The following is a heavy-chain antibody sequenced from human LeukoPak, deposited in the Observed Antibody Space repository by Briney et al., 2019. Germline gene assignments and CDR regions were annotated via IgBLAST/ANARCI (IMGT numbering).Heavy chain of an antibody. Sequence: PGGSLRLSCAASGFFFSHHGMHWVRQAPGKGLEWVAVIWSDATNIFYADSVKGRFTISRDNSQNTVFLQMNSLRVKDTAIYYCARDAQRGFDYSNSLKNWGHGTLVTVSS. CDR1: GFFFSHHG. V-gene: IGHV3-33*01. D-gene: IGHD4-11*01. CDR2: IWSDATNI. CDR3: ARDAQRGFDYSNSLKN. J-gene: IGHJ4*01.